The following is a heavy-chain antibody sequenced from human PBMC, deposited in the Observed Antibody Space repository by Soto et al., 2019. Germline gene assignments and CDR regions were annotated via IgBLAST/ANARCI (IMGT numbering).Heavy chain of an antibody. Sequence: GGSLRLSCAASGFTFSSCAMGWVRQAPGKGLEWVSLIYSGGSTYYADSVKGRFTISRDNSKNTLYLQMNSLRAEDTAVYYCAREQYDILTGYSYYYGMDVWGQGTTVTVSS. CDR2: IYSGGST. CDR1: GFTFSSCA. J-gene: IGHJ6*02. CDR3: AREQYDILTGYSYYYGMDV. D-gene: IGHD3-9*01. V-gene: IGHV3-66*01.